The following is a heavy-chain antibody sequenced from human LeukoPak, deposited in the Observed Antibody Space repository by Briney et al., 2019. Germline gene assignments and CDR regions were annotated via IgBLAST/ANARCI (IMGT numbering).Heavy chain of an antibody. CDR1: GYSFTSYW. CDR2: IYPGDSDT. Sequence: GESLKISCKGSGYSFTSYWIGWVRQMPGKGLEWMGIIYPGDSDTRYSPSFQGQVTISADKFISTAYLQWSSLKASDTAMYYCARHLPNIVVVPAAQPPYYYYYYMDVWGKGTTVTVSS. J-gene: IGHJ6*03. D-gene: IGHD2-2*01. CDR3: ARHLPNIVVVPAAQPPYYYYYYMDV. V-gene: IGHV5-51*01.